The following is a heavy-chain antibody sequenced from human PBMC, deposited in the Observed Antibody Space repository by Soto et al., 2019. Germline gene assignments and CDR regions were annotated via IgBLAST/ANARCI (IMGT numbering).Heavy chain of an antibody. V-gene: IGHV5-10-1*01. Sequence: LGESLKISCKGSGYSFTSYWISWVRQMPGKGLEWMGRIDPSDSYTNYSPSFQGHVTISADKSIGTAYLQWSSLKASDTAMYYCARLIDSVNYDFWSGYYTWFDPWGQGTLVTVS. CDR1: GYSFTSYW. CDR3: ARLIDSVNYDFWSGYYTWFDP. CDR2: IDPSDSYT. D-gene: IGHD3-3*01. J-gene: IGHJ5*02.